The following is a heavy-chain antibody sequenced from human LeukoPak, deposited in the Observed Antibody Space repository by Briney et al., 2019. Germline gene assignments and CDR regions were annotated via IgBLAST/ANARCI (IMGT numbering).Heavy chain of an antibody. V-gene: IGHV1-69*01. D-gene: IGHD1-1*01. CDR3: ARERLERQGYYFDY. CDR2: IIPIFGTA. CDR1: GGTFSSYA. Sequence: SSVKVSCKASGGTFSSYAISWARQAPGQGLEWMGGIIPIFGTANSAQKFQGRVTITADESTSTAYMELSSLRAEDTAVYYCARERLERQGYYFDYWGQGTLVTVSS. J-gene: IGHJ4*02.